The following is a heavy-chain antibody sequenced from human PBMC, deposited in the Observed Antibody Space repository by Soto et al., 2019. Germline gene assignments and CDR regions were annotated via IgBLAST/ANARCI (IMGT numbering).Heavy chain of an antibody. CDR2: VSSSGGST. CDR3: AKYSTSWRGGQFEY. Sequence: EVQLLESGGGLVQPGGSLRLSCAASGFTFSSYAMSWVRQAPGKGLEWVLAVSSSGGSTYYADSVKGRFTISRDNSKNTLYLQMHSLRAEDTAVYYCAKYSTSWRGGQFEYWGQGTLVTVSS. CDR1: GFTFSSYA. J-gene: IGHJ4*02. V-gene: IGHV3-23*01. D-gene: IGHD6-13*01.